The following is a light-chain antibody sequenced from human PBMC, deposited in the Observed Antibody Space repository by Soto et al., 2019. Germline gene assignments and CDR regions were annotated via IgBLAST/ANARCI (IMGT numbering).Light chain of an antibody. V-gene: IGLV1-40*01. J-gene: IGLJ1*01. CDR2: GNM. CDR1: SSNIGAGYP. CDR3: RSNDSTRSAYV. Sequence: QSVLTQPPSVSGAPGQRVTIYCTGTSSNIGAGYPVHWYQQLPGTAPKLLIFGNMNRPSGVPERISGSRSGLDNTGLKAEDEDDLICRSNDSTRSAYVFGAGTKVT.